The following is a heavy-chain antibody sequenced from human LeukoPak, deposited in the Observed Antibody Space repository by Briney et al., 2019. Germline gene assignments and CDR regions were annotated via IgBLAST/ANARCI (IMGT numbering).Heavy chain of an antibody. D-gene: IGHD1-26*01. J-gene: IGHJ6*03. CDR2: IYYSGST. V-gene: IGHV4-59*11. Sequence: SETLSLTCTVSGGSISSHYWSWIRQPPGKGLEWIGYIYYSGSTNYNPSLKSRVTISVDTSKNQFSLKLSSVTAADTAVYYCARAGRGSYTKLYYYYYYMDVWGKGTTVTVSS. CDR3: ARAGRGSYTKLYYYYYYMDV. CDR1: GGSISSHY.